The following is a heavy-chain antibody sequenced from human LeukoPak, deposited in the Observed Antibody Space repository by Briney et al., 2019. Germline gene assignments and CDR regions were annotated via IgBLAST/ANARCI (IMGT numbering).Heavy chain of an antibody. CDR2: INPNSGGT. J-gene: IGHJ3*02. CDR3: ARTFVRGVPDDAFDI. D-gene: IGHD3-10*01. V-gene: IGHV1-2*02. CDR1: GYTFNGYY. Sequence: GATVKVSCKASGYTFNGYYMHWVRQAPGQGLEWMGWINPNSGGTTYAQKFQGRVTMTRDTSISTAYMELSRLRSDDTAVYYCARTFVRGVPDDAFDIWGQGTMVTVSS.